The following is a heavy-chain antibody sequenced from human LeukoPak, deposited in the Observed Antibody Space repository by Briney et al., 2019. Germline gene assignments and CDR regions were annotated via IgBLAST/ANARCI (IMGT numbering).Heavy chain of an antibody. CDR2: INHSGST. V-gene: IGHV4-34*01. J-gene: IGHJ5*02. CDR3: ARGRRFNWFDP. Sequence: SETLPLTCAVYGGSFSGYYWSWIRQPPGKGLEWIGEINHSGSTNYNPSLKSRVTISVDTSKNQFSLKLSSVTAADTAVYYCARGRRFNWFDPWGQGTLVTVSS. CDR1: GGSFSGYY.